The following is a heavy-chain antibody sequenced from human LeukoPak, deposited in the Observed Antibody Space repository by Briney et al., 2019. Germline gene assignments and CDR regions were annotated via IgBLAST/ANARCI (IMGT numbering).Heavy chain of an antibody. V-gene: IGHV1-46*01. Sequence: ASVKVSCKASGYSFTGYYMHWVRQAPGQGLEWMGIINPSGGSTSYAQKFQGRVTMTRDTSTSTVYMELSSLRSEDTAVYYCARVGWYYDSHYYMDVWGKGTTVTISS. CDR1: GYSFTGYY. CDR2: INPSGGST. CDR3: ARVGWYYDSHYYMDV. D-gene: IGHD3-22*01. J-gene: IGHJ6*03.